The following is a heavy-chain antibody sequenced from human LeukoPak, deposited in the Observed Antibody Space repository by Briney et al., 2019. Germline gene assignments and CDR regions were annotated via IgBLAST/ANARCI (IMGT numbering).Heavy chain of an antibody. D-gene: IGHD3-10*01. CDR2: INHSGST. V-gene: IGHV4-34*01. CDR3: ARGLWFREYYFDY. CDR1: GGSFSGYY. Sequence: PSETLSLTCAVYGGSFSGYYWSWIRQPPGKGLEWIGEINHSGSTNYNPSPKSRVTISVDTSKNQFSLKLSSVTAADTAVYYCARGLWFREYYFDYWGQGTLVTVSS. J-gene: IGHJ4*02.